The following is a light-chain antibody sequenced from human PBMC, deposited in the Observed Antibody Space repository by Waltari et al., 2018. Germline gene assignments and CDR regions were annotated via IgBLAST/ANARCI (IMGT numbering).Light chain of an antibody. J-gene: IGKJ1*01. CDR1: QSISSY. Sequence: DIQMTQSPSSLSASVVDRVTITCRASQSISSYLNWYQQKPGKAPKLLIYAASSLQSGVPSRFSGSGSGTDFTLTISSLQPEDFATYYCQQSYSTPVTFGQGTKVEIK. CDR3: QQSYSTPVT. CDR2: AAS. V-gene: IGKV1-39*01.